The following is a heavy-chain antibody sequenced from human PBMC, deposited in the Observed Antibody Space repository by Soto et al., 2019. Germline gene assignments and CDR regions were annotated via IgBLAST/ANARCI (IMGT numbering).Heavy chain of an antibody. CDR3: ARDFGGSSGWFGP. V-gene: IGHV1-8*01. J-gene: IGHJ5*02. CDR2: MRPSSGDT. D-gene: IGHD6-6*01. CDR1: GYTFSTYD. Sequence: QVQLVQSGAEVKKPGASVKVSCKASGYTFSTYDLNWVRQAPGQGLEWMGWMRPSSGDTGFAQKLQCRVTMPKDTTISTAYMELSSLTSVDTAVYCCARDFGGSSGWFGPWGQGALVTVSS.